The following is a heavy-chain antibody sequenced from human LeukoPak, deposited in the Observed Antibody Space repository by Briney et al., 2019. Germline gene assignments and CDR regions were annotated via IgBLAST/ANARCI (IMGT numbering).Heavy chain of an antibody. CDR1: GGSISSGDYY. CDR2: IYYSGST. J-gene: IGHJ3*02. V-gene: IGHV4-30-4*01. Sequence: SETLSLTCTVSGGSISSGDYYWCWIRQPPGKGLEWIGYIYYSGSTYYNPSLKSRVTISVDTSKNQFSLKLSSVTAADTAVYYCARERNSGYHGSAFDIWGQGTMVTVSS. D-gene: IGHD5-12*01. CDR3: ARERNSGYHGSAFDI.